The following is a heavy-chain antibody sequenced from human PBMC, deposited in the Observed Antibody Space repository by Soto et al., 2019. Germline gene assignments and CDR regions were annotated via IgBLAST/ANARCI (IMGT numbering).Heavy chain of an antibody. CDR1: GVTFTRYS. CDR2: ISSTTNYI. J-gene: IGHJ4*02. V-gene: IGHV3-21*06. Sequence: GGSLRLSCAASGVTFTRYSMNWVRQAPGKGLEWVSSISSTTNYIYYGDSMKGRFTISRDNAKNSLYLEMNSLRAEDTAVYYCARESEDLTSNFDYWGQGTLVTVSS. CDR3: ARESEDLTSNFDY.